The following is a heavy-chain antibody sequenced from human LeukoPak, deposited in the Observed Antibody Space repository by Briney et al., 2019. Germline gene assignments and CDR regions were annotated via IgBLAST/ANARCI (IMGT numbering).Heavy chain of an antibody. CDR1: GGSFSGYY. D-gene: IGHD3-22*01. J-gene: IGHJ6*02. CDR2: INHSGST. Sequence: SETLSLTCAVYGGSFSGYYWSWIRQPPGKGLEWIGEINHSGSTNYNPSLKSRVTISVDTSKNQFSLKLSSVTAADTAVYYCARGPYYDSSGTEYYYYYYGMDVWDQGTTVTVSS. V-gene: IGHV4-34*01. CDR3: ARGPYYDSSGTEYYYYYYGMDV.